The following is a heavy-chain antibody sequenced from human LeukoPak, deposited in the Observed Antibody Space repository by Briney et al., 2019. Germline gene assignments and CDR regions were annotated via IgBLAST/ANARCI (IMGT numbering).Heavy chain of an antibody. J-gene: IGHJ4*02. Sequence: ASVKVSCKASGYTFTSQYIHWVRQAPGQGLEWMGWLNPNSGGTKYSHNFQGRVTMTRDTSISTAYMELRSLRYDDTAVYYCARGSIIGFDYWGQGTQVIVSS. CDR2: LNPNSGGT. V-gene: IGHV1-2*02. CDR3: ARGSIIGFDY. CDR1: GYTFTSQY.